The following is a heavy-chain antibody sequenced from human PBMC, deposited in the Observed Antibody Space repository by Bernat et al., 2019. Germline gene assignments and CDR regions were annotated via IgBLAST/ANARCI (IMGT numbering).Heavy chain of an antibody. J-gene: IGHJ2*01. D-gene: IGHD3-10*01. V-gene: IGHV3-23*01. CDR1: GFTFSSYA. CDR3: AKKPQDGSGSYYNVGSGWYFDL. Sequence: EVQLLESGGGLVQPGGSLRLSCAASGFTFSSYAMSWVRQAPGKGLEWVSAISGSGGSTYYADSVKGRFTISRDNSKNTLYLQMNSLRAEDTAVYYCAKKPQDGSGSYYNVGSGWYFDLWGRGTLVTVSS. CDR2: ISGSGGST.